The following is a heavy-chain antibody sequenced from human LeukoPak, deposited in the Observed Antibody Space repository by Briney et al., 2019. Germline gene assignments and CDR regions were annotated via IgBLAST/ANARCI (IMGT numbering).Heavy chain of an antibody. Sequence: GSLRLSCAASGFTFSSYSMNWVRQAPGKGLEWIGEVNHSGTTHYNPSLKSRVTLSVGTFNNQFSLNLNSVTAADTAVYYCARGRGRYTYGPNYFDHWGQGTLVIVSS. CDR1: GFTFSSYS. D-gene: IGHD5-18*01. CDR2: VNHSGTT. V-gene: IGHV4-34*01. J-gene: IGHJ4*02. CDR3: ARGRGRYTYGPNYFDH.